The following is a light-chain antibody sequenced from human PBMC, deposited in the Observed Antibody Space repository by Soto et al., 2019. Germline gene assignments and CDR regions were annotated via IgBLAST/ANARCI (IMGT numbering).Light chain of an antibody. CDR3: QHYNSYSEA. CDR2: KAS. V-gene: IGKV1-5*03. Sequence: PFAPSPSSPAASVGDRVTIPFRARQTISSWLAWYQQKPGKAPKLLIYKASTLKSGVPSRFSGSGSGTEFTLTISSLQPDDFATYYCQHYNSYSEAFGRGTKVDI. CDR1: QTISSW. J-gene: IGKJ1*01.